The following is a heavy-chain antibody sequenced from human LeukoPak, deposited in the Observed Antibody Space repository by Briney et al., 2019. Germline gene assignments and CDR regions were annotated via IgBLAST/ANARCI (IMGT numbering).Heavy chain of an antibody. CDR3: ARESSGWPIYYYYMDV. V-gene: IGHV3-7*01. CDR2: IKQDGSEK. CDR1: GFTFSSYW. J-gene: IGHJ6*03. D-gene: IGHD6-25*01. Sequence: GGSLRLSCAASGFTFSSYWMSWVRQAPGKGLEWVANIKQDGSEKYYVDSVKGRFTISRDNAKNSLYLQMNSLRAEDTAVYYCARESSGWPIYYYYMDVWGKGTTVTVSS.